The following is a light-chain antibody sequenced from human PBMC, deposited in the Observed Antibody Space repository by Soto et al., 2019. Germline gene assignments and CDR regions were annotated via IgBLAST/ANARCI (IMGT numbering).Light chain of an antibody. V-gene: IGKV3-15*01. CDR3: QQYNNWPPRYT. J-gene: IGKJ2*01. CDR2: GAS. Sequence: EIVMTQSPATLSVSPGARATLSCRASQSVSSNLAWYQQKPGQAPRLLIYGASTRATGIPASFSGSGSGTEFTLTISSLQSEDFAVYYCQQYNNWPPRYTFGQGTKLEIK. CDR1: QSVSSN.